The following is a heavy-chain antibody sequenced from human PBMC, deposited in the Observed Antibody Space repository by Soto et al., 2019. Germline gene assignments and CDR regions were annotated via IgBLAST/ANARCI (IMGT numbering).Heavy chain of an antibody. CDR3: AKDRGDDYRVY. D-gene: IGHD3-10*01. V-gene: IGHV3-23*01. J-gene: IGHJ4*02. CDR2: ISVSGGST. Sequence: PGGSLRLSCAASGFTFSRNAMSWVRQAPGKGLEWVSGISVSGGSTSYPDSVRGRFTISRDDSKNTLYLQMYSLRVEDTAVYYCAKDRGDDYRVYWGQGTLVTVSS. CDR1: GFTFSRNA.